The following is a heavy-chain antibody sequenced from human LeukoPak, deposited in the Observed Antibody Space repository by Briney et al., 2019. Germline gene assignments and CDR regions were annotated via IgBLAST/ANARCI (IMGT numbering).Heavy chain of an antibody. Sequence: SQTLSLTCTVSGGPISSVGNYWSWIRQHPGKGLEWIGYIYYSGGTYYNPSLKSRVTISIDTSKDQFSLKLSSVTAADTAVYYCARGRYQLLDFFDYWGQGTLVTVSS. CDR1: GGPISSVGNY. CDR2: IYYSGGT. V-gene: IGHV4-31*03. J-gene: IGHJ4*02. CDR3: ARGRYQLLDFFDY. D-gene: IGHD2-2*01.